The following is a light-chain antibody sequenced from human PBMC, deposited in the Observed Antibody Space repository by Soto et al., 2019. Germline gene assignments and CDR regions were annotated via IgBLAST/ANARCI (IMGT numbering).Light chain of an antibody. Sequence: CPAHLPLSPAEKANLSGRSSQSVSNNYLAWYQQKPGQAPRLLIYGASNRATGMADRFSGSGCGTGCTLIMSRLEREEFVVYFCQQYGSSGMFGQGTKVDIK. CDR2: GAS. J-gene: IGKJ1*01. CDR3: QQYGSSGM. CDR1: QSVSNNY. V-gene: IGKV3-20*01.